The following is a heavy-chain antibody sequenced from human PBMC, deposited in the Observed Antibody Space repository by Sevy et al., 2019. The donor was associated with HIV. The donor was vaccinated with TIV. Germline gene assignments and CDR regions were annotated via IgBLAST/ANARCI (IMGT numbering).Heavy chain of an antibody. CDR1: GFTFSDYY. D-gene: IGHD5-18*01. CDR3: ARVRYNYGQHYFDY. Sequence: GGSLRLSCTASGFTFSDYYMSWIRQAPGKGLEWVSDISTSSNYINYADSVKGRFTISRHNAKNSLYLQMNSLRAEDTAVYFCARVRYNYGQHYFDYWGWEPWSPSPQ. J-gene: IGHJ4*02. V-gene: IGHV3-11*06. CDR2: ISTSSNYI.